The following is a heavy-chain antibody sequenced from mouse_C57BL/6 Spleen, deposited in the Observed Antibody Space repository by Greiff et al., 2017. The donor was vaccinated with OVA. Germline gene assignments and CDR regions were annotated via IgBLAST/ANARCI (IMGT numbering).Heavy chain of an antibody. CDR3: AREDGYYLAY. D-gene: IGHD2-3*01. CDR1: GFTFSSYA. CDR2: ISDGGSYT. V-gene: IGHV5-4*01. Sequence: EVMLVESGGGLVKPGGSLKLSCAASGFTFSSYAMSWVRQTPEKRLEWVATISDGGSYTYYPDNVKGRFTISRDNAKNNLYLQMSHLKSEDTAMYYCAREDGYYLAYWGQGTLVTVSA. J-gene: IGHJ3*01.